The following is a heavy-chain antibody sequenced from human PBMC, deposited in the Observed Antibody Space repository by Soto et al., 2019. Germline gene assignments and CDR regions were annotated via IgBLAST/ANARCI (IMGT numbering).Heavy chain of an antibody. CDR2: ISFNGRDK. Sequence: QVQLVESGGGVVQRGRSLRLSCAASGFTFSGYAFHWVRQAPGKGLEWVALISFNGRDKSYADSVKGRFTVSRDNSKNTLFLQMNRLRVEDTAVYFCARAYCSPASCYHHGGPQYISYYGMDVWGQGTTVTVSS. V-gene: IGHV3-30*04. D-gene: IGHD2-15*01. CDR3: ARAYCSPASCYHHGGPQYISYYGMDV. CDR1: GFTFSGYA. J-gene: IGHJ6*02.